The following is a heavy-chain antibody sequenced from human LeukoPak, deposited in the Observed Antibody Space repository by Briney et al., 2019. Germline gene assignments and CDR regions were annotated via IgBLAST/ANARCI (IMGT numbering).Heavy chain of an antibody. CDR1: GYTFTGYY. D-gene: IGHD6-19*01. Sequence: ASVKVSCKASGYTFTGYYMHWVRQAPGQGLEWMGWINPNSGGTNYAQKFQGRVTMTRDTSTSTAYMELSSQRSEDIDVYYCARRSQYSSGLGPPDYWGQGTLATVSS. V-gene: IGHV1-2*02. CDR3: ARRSQYSSGLGPPDY. CDR2: INPNSGGT. J-gene: IGHJ4*02.